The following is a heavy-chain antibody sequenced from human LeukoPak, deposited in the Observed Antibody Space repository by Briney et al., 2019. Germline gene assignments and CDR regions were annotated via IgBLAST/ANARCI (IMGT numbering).Heavy chain of an antibody. V-gene: IGHV5-51*01. CDR1: GYSFSSYW. Sequence: GESLKISCKGSGYSFSSYWIAWVRQMPGKGLEWMGIIFPGDSDPKYSPSFQGQVTISADKSISTAYLQWSSLKASDTAMYYCASGLEGYGDYYFDYWGQGTLVTVSS. D-gene: IGHD4-17*01. J-gene: IGHJ4*02. CDR3: ASGLEGYGDYYFDY. CDR2: IFPGDSDP.